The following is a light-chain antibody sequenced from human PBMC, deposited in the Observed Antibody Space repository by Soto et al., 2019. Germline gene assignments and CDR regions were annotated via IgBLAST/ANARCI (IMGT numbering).Light chain of an antibody. J-gene: IGLJ2*01. Sequence: QSVLTQPPSASGSPGQSVTISCTGTSSDVGSCDYVSWYLQRPGKAPKLVIYEVFKRPSGVPDRFSGAKSGNTASLTVSGLQAEDEADYYCTSCTSNYDLIFGGGTKVTVL. V-gene: IGLV2-8*01. CDR3: TSCTSNYDLI. CDR2: EVF. CDR1: SSDVGSCDY.